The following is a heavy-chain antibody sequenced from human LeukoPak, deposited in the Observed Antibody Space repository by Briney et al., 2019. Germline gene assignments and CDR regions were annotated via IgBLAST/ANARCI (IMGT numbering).Heavy chain of an antibody. Sequence: ASVKVSCKASGYTFTSYGISWVRQAPGQGLEWMGWISGYNGNTNYAQQKLQGRVTMTADTSTSTAYMELRSLRSDDTAVYYCAREGVLQAFDVWGHGTMVTVSS. CDR2: ISGYNGNT. V-gene: IGHV1-18*01. D-gene: IGHD4-11*01. J-gene: IGHJ3*01. CDR1: GYTFTSYG. CDR3: AREGVLQAFDV.